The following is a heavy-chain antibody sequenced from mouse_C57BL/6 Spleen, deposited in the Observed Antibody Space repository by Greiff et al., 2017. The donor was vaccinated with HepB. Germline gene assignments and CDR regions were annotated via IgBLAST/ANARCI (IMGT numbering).Heavy chain of an antibody. Sequence: EVMLVESEGGLVQPGSSMKLSCTASGFTFSDYYMAWVRQVPEKGLEWVANINYDGSSTYYLDSLKSRFIISRDNAKNILYLQMSSLKSEDTATYYCAREGHYSGSTYYFDYWGQGTTLTVSS. D-gene: IGHD1-1*01. CDR2: INYDGSST. CDR1: GFTFSDYY. CDR3: AREGHYSGSTYYFDY. J-gene: IGHJ2*01. V-gene: IGHV5-16*01.